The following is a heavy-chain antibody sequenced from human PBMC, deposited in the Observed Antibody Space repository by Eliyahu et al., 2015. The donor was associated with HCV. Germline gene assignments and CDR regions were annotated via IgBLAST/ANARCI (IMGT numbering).Heavy chain of an antibody. Sequence: QVQLVQSGAEVKKPGSSVKVSCKASGGXFSSXAXXWGRQAPGQRLEWMGRIIPILGIANYAQKFQGRVTITADKSTSTAYMELSSLRSEDTAVYYCARDKVRTVVTPGYYYYYGMDVWGQGTTVTVSS. V-gene: IGHV1-69*04. D-gene: IGHD4-23*01. CDR3: ARDKVRTVVTPGYYYYYGMDV. J-gene: IGHJ6*02. CDR1: GGXFSSXA. CDR2: IIPILGIA.